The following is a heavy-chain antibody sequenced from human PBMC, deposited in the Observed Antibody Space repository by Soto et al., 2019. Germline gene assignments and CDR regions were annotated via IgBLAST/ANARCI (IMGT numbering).Heavy chain of an antibody. CDR1: GGSISSYY. J-gene: IGHJ6*02. D-gene: IGHD3-10*01. CDR2: IYYSGST. Sequence: SETLSLTCTVSGGSISSYYWSWIRQPPGKGLEWIGYIYYSGSTNYNPSLKSRVTISVDTSKNQFSLKLSSVTAADTAVYYCARTYYYGSGRLFHGMDVWGQGTTVTVSS. CDR3: ARTYYYGSGRLFHGMDV. V-gene: IGHV4-59*01.